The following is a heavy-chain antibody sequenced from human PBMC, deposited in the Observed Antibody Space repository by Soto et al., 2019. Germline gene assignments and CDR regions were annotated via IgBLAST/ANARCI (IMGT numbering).Heavy chain of an antibody. V-gene: IGHV1-18*01. CDR2: ISAYNGNT. CDR3: ASSDYSPSSGYPQSFDY. Sequence: ASVNVSCKASGYTFTSYGISWVRQAPVQGLEWMGWISAYNGNTNYAQKLQGRVTMTTDTSTSPAYMELRSLRSDETAVYYCASSDYSPSSGYPQSFDYWGQGTLVTVSS. D-gene: IGHD3-22*01. CDR1: GYTFTSYG. J-gene: IGHJ4*02.